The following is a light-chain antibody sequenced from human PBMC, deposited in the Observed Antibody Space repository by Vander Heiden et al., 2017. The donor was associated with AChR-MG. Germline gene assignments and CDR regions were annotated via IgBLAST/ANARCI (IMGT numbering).Light chain of an antibody. CDR1: SSDVGGYNY. Sequence: QSALTQPASVSGSPGQSITIPCTGTSSDVGGYNYVSWYQQHPGKAPKLMIYDVSNRPSGVSNRFSGSKSGNTASLTISGLQAEDEAGYYCSSYTSSSTRVFGGGTKLTVL. CDR3: SSYTSSSTRV. J-gene: IGLJ3*02. CDR2: DVS. V-gene: IGLV2-14*03.